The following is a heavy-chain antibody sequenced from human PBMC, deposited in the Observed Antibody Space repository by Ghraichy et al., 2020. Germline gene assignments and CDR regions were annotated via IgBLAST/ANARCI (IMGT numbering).Heavy chain of an antibody. D-gene: IGHD3-10*01. CDR3: AKDLVSFGYYYGSGSPNWDF. J-gene: IGHJ4*02. CDR2: ISGRGRST. V-gene: IGHV3-23*01. Sequence: GGSLRLSCAASGFAFSSYAMTWVRQAPGKGLEWVSSISGRGRSTYYADSVKGRFTISRDNSKNTLYLQVNSLRAEDTAVYYCAKDLVSFGYYYGSGSPNWDFWGQGTLVTVSS. CDR1: GFAFSSYA.